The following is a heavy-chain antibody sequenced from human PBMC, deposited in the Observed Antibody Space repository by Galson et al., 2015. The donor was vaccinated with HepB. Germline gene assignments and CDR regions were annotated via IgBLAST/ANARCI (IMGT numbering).Heavy chain of an antibody. Sequence: SLRLSCAASGFTFSSYSMNWVRQAPGKGLEWVSSISSSSSYIYYADSVKGRFTISRDNSKNTLYLQLNSLRAEDTAVYYCAKDSVATTKVYYFDSWGQGTLVTVSS. J-gene: IGHJ4*02. V-gene: IGHV3-21*04. CDR1: GFTFSSYS. CDR2: ISSSSSYI. CDR3: AKDSVATTKVYYFDS. D-gene: IGHD5-12*01.